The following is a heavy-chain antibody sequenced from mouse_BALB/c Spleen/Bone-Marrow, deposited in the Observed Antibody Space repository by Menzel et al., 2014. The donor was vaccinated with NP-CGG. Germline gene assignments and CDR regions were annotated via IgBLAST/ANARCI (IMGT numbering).Heavy chain of an antibody. J-gene: IGHJ1*01. CDR1: GFTFSSYG. V-gene: IGHV5-6*02. Sequence: EVKLVESGGDLVEPGGSLKLSCAASGFTFSSYGMSWVRQTPDKRLEWVATISSGGSHTYYPDSVKGRFTISRDNAKNTLYLQMSSLKSEDTAIYYCARRGYDNSYWYFGVWGAGTTVTVSS. CDR2: ISSGGSHT. D-gene: IGHD2-10*02. CDR3: ARRGYDNSYWYFGV.